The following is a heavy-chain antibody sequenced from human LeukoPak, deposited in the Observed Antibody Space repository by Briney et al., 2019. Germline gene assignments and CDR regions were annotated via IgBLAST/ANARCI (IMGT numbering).Heavy chain of an antibody. D-gene: IGHD3-16*01. Sequence: GASLRLSCAASGFTFSSYSMNWVRQAPGKGLEWVSSISSSSSYIYYADSVKGRFTISRDNAKNSLYLKMNSMRAEDTAVYYCARAPGGAGYWGQGTLVTVSS. CDR3: ARAPGGAGY. V-gene: IGHV3-21*01. J-gene: IGHJ4*02. CDR2: ISSSSSYI. CDR1: GFTFSSYS.